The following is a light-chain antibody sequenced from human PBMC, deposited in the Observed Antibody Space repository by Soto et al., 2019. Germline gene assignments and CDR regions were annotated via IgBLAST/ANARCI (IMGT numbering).Light chain of an antibody. V-gene: IGKV3-20*01. J-gene: IGKJ1*01. Sequence: EVVLTQSPVTLSLSPGERATLACRASQSVSSSYLAWYQQKPGQAPRLLIYGAPSRATGIPDRFSGSGSGTDFTLTTSRLEPEDFAVYYRQQYGSSPWTFGQGTKVDIK. CDR1: QSVSSSY. CDR3: QQYGSSPWT. CDR2: GAP.